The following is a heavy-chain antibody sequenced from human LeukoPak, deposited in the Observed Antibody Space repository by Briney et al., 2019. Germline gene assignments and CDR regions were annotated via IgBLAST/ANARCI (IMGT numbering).Heavy chain of an antibody. J-gene: IGHJ5*02. D-gene: IGHD5-18*01. V-gene: IGHV1-2*02. Sequence: ASVKVSCKASGYAFNGFYIHWVRQAPGQGLEWMGWINPNSGDTKYAQKFQGRVTMTRDTSITTAYMELSRLRSDDTAVYYCARARTVDTAMVCIDPWGQGTLVTVSS. CDR3: ARARTVDTAMVCIDP. CDR1: GYAFNGFY. CDR2: INPNSGDT.